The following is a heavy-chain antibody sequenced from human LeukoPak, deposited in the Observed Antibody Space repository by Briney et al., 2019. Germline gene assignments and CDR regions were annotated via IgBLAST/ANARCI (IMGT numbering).Heavy chain of an antibody. J-gene: IGHJ4*02. Sequence: GGSLRLSCAASGFTFSDYAMHWVRQAPGKGLEWVAFISYDGSNKYYADSVKGRFTISRDNSKNTLSLQMNSLRAEDTAVYYCVKDFRIAAAGTATDYFDCWGQGTLVTVSS. CDR3: VKDFRIAAAGTATDYFDC. V-gene: IGHV3-30-3*01. D-gene: IGHD6-13*01. CDR2: ISYDGSNK. CDR1: GFTFSDYA.